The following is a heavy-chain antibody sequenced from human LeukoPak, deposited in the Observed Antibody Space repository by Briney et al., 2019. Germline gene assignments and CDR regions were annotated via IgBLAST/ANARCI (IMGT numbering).Heavy chain of an antibody. V-gene: IGHV4-59*08. J-gene: IGHJ4*02. CDR3: ARTYYYGSGSYDR. Sequence: SETLSLTCTVSGGSISSYYWSWIQQPPGKGLEWIGYIYYSGSTNYNPSLKSRVTISVDTSKNQFSLKLSSVTAADTAVYYCARTYYYGSGSYDRWGQGTLVTVSS. CDR2: IYYSGST. D-gene: IGHD3-10*01. CDR1: GGSISSYY.